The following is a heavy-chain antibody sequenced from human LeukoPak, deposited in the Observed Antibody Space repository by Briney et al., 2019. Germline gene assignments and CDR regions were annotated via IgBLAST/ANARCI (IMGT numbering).Heavy chain of an antibody. J-gene: IGHJ4*02. D-gene: IGHD3-10*01. CDR1: GFTFDDYA. CDR3: ARSGSFRFGEFYFDY. Sequence: PGGSLRLSCAASGFTFDDYAMRWVRQAPGKGLEWVSLISWDGGSTYYADSVKGRFTISRDNAKNSLYLQMNSLRAEDTAVYYCARSGSFRFGEFYFDYWGQGTLVTVSS. CDR2: ISWDGGST. V-gene: IGHV3-43D*03.